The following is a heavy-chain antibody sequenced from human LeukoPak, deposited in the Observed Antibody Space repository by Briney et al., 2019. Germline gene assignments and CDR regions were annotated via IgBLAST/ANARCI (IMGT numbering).Heavy chain of an antibody. CDR1: GGTFSSYA. Sequence: GASVKVSCKASGGTFSSYAISWVRQAPGQGLEWMGWISAYNGNTNYAQKLQGRVTMTTDTSTSTAYMELRSLRSDDTAVYYCARGSSLNYYYGMDVWGQGTTVTVSS. V-gene: IGHV1-18*01. CDR2: ISAYNGNT. CDR3: ARGSSLNYYYGMDV. J-gene: IGHJ6*02. D-gene: IGHD2/OR15-2a*01.